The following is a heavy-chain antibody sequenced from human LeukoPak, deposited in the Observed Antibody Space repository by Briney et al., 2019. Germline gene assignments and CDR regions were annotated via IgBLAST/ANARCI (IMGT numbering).Heavy chain of an antibody. CDR3: AKELADYYDSSGYPGKGAFDI. J-gene: IGHJ3*02. CDR1: GFTVSSNY. V-gene: IGHV3-53*01. Sequence: GGSLRLSCAASGFTVSSNYMSWVRQAPGKGLEWVSVIYSGGSTYYADSVKGRFTISRDNSKNTLYLQMNSLRAEDTAVYYCAKELADYYDSSGYPGKGAFDIWGQGAMVTVSS. CDR2: IYSGGST. D-gene: IGHD3-22*01.